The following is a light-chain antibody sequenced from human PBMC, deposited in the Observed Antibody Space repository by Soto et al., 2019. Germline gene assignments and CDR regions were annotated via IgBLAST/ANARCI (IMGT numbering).Light chain of an antibody. CDR2: DVS. CDR1: SSDVGGYNY. V-gene: IGLV2-14*01. Sequence: QPVLTQPASVSGSPGKSITISCTGTSSDVGGYNYVSWYQQHPGKAPKLMIYDVSNRPSGVSNRFSGSKSGNTASLTISGLQAEDEADYYCSSYTSSSTLCVFGPGTKLTVL. J-gene: IGLJ1*01. CDR3: SSYTSSSTLCV.